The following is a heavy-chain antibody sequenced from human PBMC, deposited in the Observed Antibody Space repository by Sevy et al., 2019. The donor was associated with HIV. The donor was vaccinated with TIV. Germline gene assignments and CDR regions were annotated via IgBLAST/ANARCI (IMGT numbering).Heavy chain of an antibody. D-gene: IGHD2-8*01. V-gene: IGHV3-23*01. J-gene: IGHJ4*02. Sequence: GGSLRLSCAASGFTFSKYSMSWIRQTPGKGLGWVSTFSFGCGKINYADSVKGRFTISRDDSRNTFYLQMNSLRAGDTAIYYSAREGCTKPHDYWGQGTVVTVSS. CDR2: FSFGCGKI. CDR1: GFTFSKYS. CDR3: AREGCTKPHDY.